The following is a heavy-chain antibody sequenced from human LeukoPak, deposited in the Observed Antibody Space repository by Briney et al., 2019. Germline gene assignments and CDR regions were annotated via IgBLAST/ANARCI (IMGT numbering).Heavy chain of an antibody. CDR2: IYHSGST. CDR1: GGSISSYY. J-gene: IGHJ5*02. CDR3: ARDGAYYDFWSGPFDP. Sequence: SETLSLTCTVSGGSISSYYWSWIRQPPGKGLEWIGYIYHSGSTNYNPSLKSRVTISVDTSKNQFSLKLSSVTAADTAVYYCARDGAYYDFWSGPFDPWGQGTLVTVSS. D-gene: IGHD3-3*01. V-gene: IGHV4-59*01.